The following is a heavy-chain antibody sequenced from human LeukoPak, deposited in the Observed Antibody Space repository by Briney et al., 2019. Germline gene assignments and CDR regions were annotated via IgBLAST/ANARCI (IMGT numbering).Heavy chain of an antibody. CDR3: AKEGVLLWFGELLSWYYYYYMDV. CDR1: GFTFSSYA. Sequence: PGGSLRLSCAASGFTFSSYAMSWVRQAPGKGLEWVSGISGSGGSTYYADSVKGRFTISRDNSKNTLYLQMNSLRAEDTAVYYCAKEGVLLWFGELLSWYYYYYMDVWGKGTTVTISS. D-gene: IGHD3-10*01. J-gene: IGHJ6*03. V-gene: IGHV3-23*01. CDR2: ISGSGGST.